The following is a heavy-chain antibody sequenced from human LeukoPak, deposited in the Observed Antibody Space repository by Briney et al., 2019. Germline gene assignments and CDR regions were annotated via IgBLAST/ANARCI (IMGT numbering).Heavy chain of an antibody. CDR2: ISGSGGIT. V-gene: IGHV3-23*01. D-gene: IGHD3-10*01. CDR1: GFTFSSYA. J-gene: IGHJ3*02. CDR3: AKVGVVIRDAFDI. Sequence: GGPLRLSCAASGFTFSSYAMSWVRQAPGKGLEWVSAISGSGGITYYADSVKGRFTISRDNSKNTLYLQMNSLRAEDTAVYYCAKVGVVIRDAFDIWGQGTMVTVSS.